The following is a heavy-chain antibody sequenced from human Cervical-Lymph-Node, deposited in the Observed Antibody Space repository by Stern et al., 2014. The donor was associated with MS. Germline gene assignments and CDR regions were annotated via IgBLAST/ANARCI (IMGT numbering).Heavy chain of an antibody. CDR1: GGSISSYY. J-gene: IGHJ3*01. Sequence: VQLVESGPGLVKPSETLSLSCIVSGGSISSYYWSWIRQPPGKGLEWIGYIYYSGTTNYNPSLKSRVTISIDTSKNQFSLMLTSVTAADTAVYYCAREGNGDYDQFAFDVWGQGKMVTVSS. CDR2: IYYSGTT. D-gene: IGHD4-17*01. V-gene: IGHV4-59*01. CDR3: AREGNGDYDQFAFDV.